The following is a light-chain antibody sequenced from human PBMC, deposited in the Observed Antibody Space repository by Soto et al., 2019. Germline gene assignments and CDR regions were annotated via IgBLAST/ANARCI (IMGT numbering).Light chain of an antibody. CDR2: LGS. CDR1: QKLLHSNGLNY. Sequence: DIVMTQSPLSLPVTPREPASISCRSSQKLLHSNGLNYLDWYLPTXGQSPQXXIYLGSNRASGVPDRFSASGSGTDFTREITRVEAEDVGVDYCKQALQNPITFGQGTRLEIK. CDR3: KQALQNPIT. V-gene: IGKV2-28*01. J-gene: IGKJ5*01.